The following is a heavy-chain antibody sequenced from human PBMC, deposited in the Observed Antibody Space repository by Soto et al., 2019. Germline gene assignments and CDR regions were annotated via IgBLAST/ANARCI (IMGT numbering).Heavy chain of an antibody. J-gene: IGHJ5*02. D-gene: IGHD3-10*01. CDR2: INAGNGNT. V-gene: IGHV1-3*01. Sequence: QVQLVQSGAEVKKPGASVKVSCKASGYTFTSYAMHWVRQAPGQRLEWMGWINAGNGNTKYSQKFQGRVTITRDTSASTAYMELSSLRSADTAVYYCARDWGRSVRGAVLDPWGQGTLVTVSS. CDR3: ARDWGRSVRGAVLDP. CDR1: GYTFTSYA.